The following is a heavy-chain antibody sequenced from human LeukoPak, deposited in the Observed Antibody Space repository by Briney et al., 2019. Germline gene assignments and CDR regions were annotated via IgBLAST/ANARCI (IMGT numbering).Heavy chain of an antibody. CDR2: IHYSGST. CDR1: GGSISSYY. CDR3: ARDGSGSYYPPGINWFDP. D-gene: IGHD3-10*01. J-gene: IGHJ5*02. V-gene: IGHV4-59*01. Sequence: SETLSLTCTVSGGSISSYYWSWIRQPPGKGLEWIGYIHYSGSTNYNPSLKSRVTISVDTSKNQFSLKLSSVTAADTAVYYCARDGSGSYYPPGINWFDPWGQGTLVTVSS.